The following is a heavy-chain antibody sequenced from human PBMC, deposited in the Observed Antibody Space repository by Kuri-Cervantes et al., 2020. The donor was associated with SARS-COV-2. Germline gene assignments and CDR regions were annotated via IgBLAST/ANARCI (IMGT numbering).Heavy chain of an antibody. V-gene: IGHV3-7*03. D-gene: IGHD4-11*01. J-gene: IGHJ4*02. CDR2: IKQDDTEY. CDR3: VRGTEDYSGARSFFDS. CDR1: GFSFSTYW. Sequence: GGSLRLSCAASGFSFSTYWMNWVRQAPGKGLEWVANIKQDDTEYYYVDSVRGRFTISRDNAKNSMYLQMNSLRAEDTAIYYCVRGTEDYSGARSFFDSWGQETPVTVSS.